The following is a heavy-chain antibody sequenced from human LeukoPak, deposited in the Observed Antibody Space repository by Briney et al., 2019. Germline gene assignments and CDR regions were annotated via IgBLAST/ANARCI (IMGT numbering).Heavy chain of an antibody. CDR1: GGSISRRNW. Sequence: SGTLSLTCVVSGGSISRRNWWTWVRQPPGKGLEWVGEIYHDGTTNYNPSLMSRVTISVDKSKNQFSLKLSSVTAADTAVYYCARHAVGYCSSTSCPEDYYMDVWGKGTTVTVSS. V-gene: IGHV4-4*02. D-gene: IGHD2-2*01. J-gene: IGHJ6*03. CDR2: IYHDGTT. CDR3: ARHAVGYCSSTSCPEDYYMDV.